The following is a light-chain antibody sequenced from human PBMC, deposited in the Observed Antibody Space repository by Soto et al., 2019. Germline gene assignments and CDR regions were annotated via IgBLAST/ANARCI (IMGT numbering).Light chain of an antibody. V-gene: IGLV2-8*01. CDR2: EVT. J-gene: IGLJ1*01. CDR3: SSYAGSNNFV. CDR1: SSDVGGYNY. Sequence: QSALAQPPSASGSHGQSVTISCTGTSSDVGGYNYVSWYQQHPDKAPKLMIYEVTKRPSGVPDRFSGSKSGNTASLTVSGLQAEDEADYYCSSYAGSNNFVFGTGTKVTVL.